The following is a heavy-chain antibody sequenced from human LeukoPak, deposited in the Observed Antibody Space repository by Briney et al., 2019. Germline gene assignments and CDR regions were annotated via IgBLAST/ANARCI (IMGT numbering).Heavy chain of an antibody. Sequence: GGSPRLSCAASGFTFDDYAMHWVRQAPGKGLEWVSGISWNSGSIGYADSVKGRFTISRDNAKNSLYLQMNSLRAEDTALYYCAKGRYYYMDVWGKGTTVTISS. CDR3: AKGRYYYMDV. CDR1: GFTFDDYA. CDR2: ISWNSGSI. J-gene: IGHJ6*03. V-gene: IGHV3-9*01.